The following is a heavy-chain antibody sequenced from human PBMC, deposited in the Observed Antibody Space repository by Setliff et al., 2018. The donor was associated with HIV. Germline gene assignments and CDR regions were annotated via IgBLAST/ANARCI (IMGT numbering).Heavy chain of an antibody. J-gene: IGHJ4*02. Sequence: SETLSLTCAVYGGSFSDYYWSWIRQPPGKGLEWIGEINHSGRTIQSPSLGSRVTISIDTSKNQFSLKLSSVSAADTAVYYCARQAYDSSGYYFYYFDYWGQGTLVTVAS. CDR2: INHSGRT. CDR3: ARQAYDSSGYYFYYFDY. CDR1: GGSFSDYY. V-gene: IGHV4-34*01. D-gene: IGHD3-22*01.